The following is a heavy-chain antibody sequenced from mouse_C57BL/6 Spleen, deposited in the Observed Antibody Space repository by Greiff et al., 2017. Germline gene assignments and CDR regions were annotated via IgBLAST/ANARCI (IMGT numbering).Heavy chain of an antibody. CDR2: ISSGGSYT. D-gene: IGHD2-3*01. V-gene: IGHV5-6*02. CDR3: AREIYDWYGGSMDY. Sequence: EVKLVESGGDLVKPGGSLKLSCAASGFTFSSYGMYWVRQTPDKRLEWVATISSGGSYTYYPDSVKGRFTISRDNAKNTLYLQMSSLKSEDTAMYHCAREIYDWYGGSMDYWGQGTSVTVSS. CDR1: GFTFSSYG. J-gene: IGHJ4*01.